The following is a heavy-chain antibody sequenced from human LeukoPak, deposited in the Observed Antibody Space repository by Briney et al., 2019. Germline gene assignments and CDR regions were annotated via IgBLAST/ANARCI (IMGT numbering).Heavy chain of an antibody. CDR1: GGSISSYY. CDR3: ASRVVVPAASDDAFDI. J-gene: IGHJ3*02. Sequence: SETLSLTCTVSGGSISSYYWSWIRQPPGKGLEWIGYINYSGSTNYNPSLKSRVTISVDTSKNQFSLKLSSVTAADTAVYYCASRVVVPAASDDAFDIWGQGTMVTVSS. D-gene: IGHD2-2*01. V-gene: IGHV4-59*01. CDR2: INYSGST.